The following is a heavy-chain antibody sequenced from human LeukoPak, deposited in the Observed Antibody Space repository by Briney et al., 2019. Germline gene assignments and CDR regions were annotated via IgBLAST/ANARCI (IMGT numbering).Heavy chain of an antibody. CDR2: IYTSGST. D-gene: IGHD6-19*01. CDR3: ARERGADGSSGWLNYFDY. V-gene: IGHV4-4*07. Sequence: KSSETLSLTCTVSGGSISSYYWSWIRQPAGKGLEWIGRIYTSGSTNYNPSLKSRVTISVDTSKNQFSLKLSSVTAADTAVYYCARERGADGSSGWLNYFDYWGQGTLVTVSS. CDR1: GGSISSYY. J-gene: IGHJ4*02.